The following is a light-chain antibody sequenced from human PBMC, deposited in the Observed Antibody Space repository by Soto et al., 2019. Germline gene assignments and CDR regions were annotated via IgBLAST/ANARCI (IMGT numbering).Light chain of an antibody. Sequence: QSVLTPPPSASGTPGQRVTISCSGSSSNIGSNYVFWYQHLPGTAPKLLIYRNNQRPSGVPDRFSGSKSGTSASLAISGLRSEDETDYYCAAWDDSLSAVVFGGGTKLTVL. V-gene: IGLV1-47*01. CDR3: AAWDDSLSAVV. J-gene: IGLJ2*01. CDR2: RNN. CDR1: SSNIGSNY.